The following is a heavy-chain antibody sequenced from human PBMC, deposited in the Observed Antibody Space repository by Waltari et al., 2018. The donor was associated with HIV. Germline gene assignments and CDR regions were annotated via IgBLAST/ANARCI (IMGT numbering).Heavy chain of an antibody. J-gene: IGHJ4*02. CDR2: IKQDGSET. D-gene: IGHD3-10*01. V-gene: IGHV3-7*01. CDR3: TRSGHSDY. CDR1: GFSLEGYW. Sequence: EVQLVGSGGGLVQPGGSLRLSCAGSGFSLEGYWLTWVHQAPGKGLEWVANIKQDGSETNYVDSVKGRFTISRDNAKNSLYLQMNSLGAEDTAVYYCTRSGHSDYWGQGTLVTVSS.